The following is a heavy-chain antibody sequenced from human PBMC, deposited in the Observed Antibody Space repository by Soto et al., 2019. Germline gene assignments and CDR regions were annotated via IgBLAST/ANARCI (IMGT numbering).Heavy chain of an antibody. CDR1: GGSFSGYY. CDR3: ARTVTSSSPYSFDY. CDR2: INHSGST. J-gene: IGHJ4*02. Sequence: QVQLQQWGAGLLKPSETLSLTCAVYGGSFSGYYWSWIRQPPGKGLEWIGEINHSGSTNYNPSLKSRVTISVDTSKNQFSLKLSSVTAADTAVYYCARTVTSSSPYSFDYWGQGTLVTVSS. D-gene: IGHD4-4*01. V-gene: IGHV4-34*01.